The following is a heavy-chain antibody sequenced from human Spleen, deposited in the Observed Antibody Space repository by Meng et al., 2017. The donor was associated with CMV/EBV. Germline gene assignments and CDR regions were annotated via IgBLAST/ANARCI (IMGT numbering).Heavy chain of an antibody. D-gene: IGHD1-26*01. J-gene: IGHJ4*02. CDR2: INPNSGGT. Sequence: ASVKVSCKASGYTFTGYYMHWVRQAPGQGLEWMGWINPNSGGTNYAQKFQGRVTMTRDTSISTAYMELSSLSSEDTAVFYCARDGRSYSRFHFDYWGQGTLVTVSS. V-gene: IGHV1-2*02. CDR3: ARDGRSYSRFHFDY. CDR1: GYTFTGYY.